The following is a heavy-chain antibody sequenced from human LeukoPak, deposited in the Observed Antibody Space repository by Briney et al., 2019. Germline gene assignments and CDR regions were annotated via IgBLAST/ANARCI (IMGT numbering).Heavy chain of an antibody. Sequence: RPGGSLRLSCAVSGITLSNYGMSWVRQASGKGLEWVAGISDSGGRTKYADSVKGRFTISRDNSKNTLYLQMNSLRAEDTAVYFCAKRGVVIRVILVGFHKEAYYFDSWGQGALVTVSS. D-gene: IGHD3-22*01. J-gene: IGHJ4*02. CDR2: ISDSGGRT. CDR1: GITLSNYG. CDR3: AKRGVVIRVILVGFHKEAYYFDS. V-gene: IGHV3-23*01.